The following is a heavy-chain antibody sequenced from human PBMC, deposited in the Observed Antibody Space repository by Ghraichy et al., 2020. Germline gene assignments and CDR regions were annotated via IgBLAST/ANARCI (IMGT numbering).Heavy chain of an antibody. D-gene: IGHD2-2*01. J-gene: IGHJ5*02. CDR1: GGSISGSGYY. V-gene: IGHV4-39*01. CDR3: ARHGSTSSPLVNWFDP. Sequence: SETLSLTCTVSGGSISGSGYYWGWVRQSPVKRLEWIADIFYTGSTYSNPSFKSRLTISVDTSKNQFSLQLRSVSAADTAVYYCARHGSTSSPLVNWFDPWGQGTLVTVSS. CDR2: IFYTGST.